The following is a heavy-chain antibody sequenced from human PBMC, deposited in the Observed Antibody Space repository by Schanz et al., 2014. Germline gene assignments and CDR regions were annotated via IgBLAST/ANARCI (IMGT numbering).Heavy chain of an antibody. J-gene: IGHJ5*02. V-gene: IGHV1-46*01. CDR3: AKAADWPVTRFDP. CDR1: GYTFTSYY. D-gene: IGHD3-9*01. CDR2: INPSGGST. Sequence: QVQLVQSGAEVKKPGASVKVSCKASGYTFTSYYMHWVRQAPGQGLEWMGIINPSGGSTSYAQKFQGRVTMTRDTSTSTVYMELSSLRADDTAVYYCAKAADWPVTRFDPWGQGTLVTVSS.